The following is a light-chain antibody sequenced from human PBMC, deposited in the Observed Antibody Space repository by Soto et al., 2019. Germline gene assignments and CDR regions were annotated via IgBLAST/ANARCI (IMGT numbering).Light chain of an antibody. Sequence: EIVLTQSPGTLSLSPGERATLSCRASQSVSSSFLAWYQQKPSQAPRLLIYGASSRATGITDRFSGSGSGTDFTLTISRLEPEDVAVYYCQQYDSSPLTFGGGTKVEIK. CDR1: QSVSSSF. CDR2: GAS. CDR3: QQYDSSPLT. J-gene: IGKJ4*01. V-gene: IGKV3-20*01.